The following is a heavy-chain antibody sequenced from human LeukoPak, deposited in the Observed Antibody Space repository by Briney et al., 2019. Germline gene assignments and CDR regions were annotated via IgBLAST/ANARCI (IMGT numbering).Heavy chain of an antibody. V-gene: IGHV1-69*13. Sequence: ASVKVSCKASGGTFSSYAISWVRQAPGQGLEWMGGIIPIFGTANYAQKFQGRVTITADESTSTAYMELSSLRSEDTAVYYCAITQYYYGSVVLRWFGPWGQGTLVTVSS. CDR3: AITQYYYGSVVLRWFGP. J-gene: IGHJ5*02. D-gene: IGHD3-10*01. CDR2: IIPIFGTA. CDR1: GGTFSSYA.